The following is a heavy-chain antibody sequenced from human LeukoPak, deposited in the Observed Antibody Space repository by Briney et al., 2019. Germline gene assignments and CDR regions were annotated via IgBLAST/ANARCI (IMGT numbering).Heavy chain of an antibody. J-gene: IGHJ4*02. D-gene: IGHD6-19*01. CDR3: AKLAGLLDY. V-gene: IGHV3-48*01. CDR2: ISSSSSTI. CDR1: GFTFSNHA. Sequence: GGSLRLSCAASGFTFSNHAMHWVRQAPGKGLEWVSYISSSSSTIYYADSMKGRFTISRDNSKNTLYLQMNSLRAEDTAVYYCAKLAGLLDYWGQGTLVTVSS.